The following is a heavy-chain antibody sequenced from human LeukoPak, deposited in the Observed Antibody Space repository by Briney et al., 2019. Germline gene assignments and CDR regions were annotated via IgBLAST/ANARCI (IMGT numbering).Heavy chain of an antibody. CDR2: IYFSGTT. D-gene: IGHD4-17*01. CDR1: GGSISTYY. CDR3: ARVPSTVTTLPSGRGTTYYYYYNGMDV. V-gene: IGHV4-59*01. Sequence: SETLSLTCTVSGGSISTYYWNWTRQPPGKGLEWIGYIYFSGTTNYNPSPKSRVTISVDTSKNQFSLKLDSVTAADTAVYYCARVPSTVTTLPSGRGTTYYYYYNGMDVWGQGTTVTVSS. J-gene: IGHJ6*02.